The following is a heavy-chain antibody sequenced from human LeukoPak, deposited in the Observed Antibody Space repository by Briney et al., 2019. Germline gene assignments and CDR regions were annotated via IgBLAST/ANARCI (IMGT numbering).Heavy chain of an antibody. J-gene: IGHJ4*02. V-gene: IGHV3-23*01. CDR1: GFTFSSYA. CDR3: ANGGYCSGGSCRLDY. D-gene: IGHD2-15*01. CDR2: ISGSGGST. Sequence: GGSLRLSCAASGFTFSSYAMSWVRQAPGKGLEWVSAISGSGGSTYYADSVKGRFTIFRDNSKNTLYLQMNSLRAEDTAVYYCANGGYCSGGSCRLDYWGQGTLVTVSS.